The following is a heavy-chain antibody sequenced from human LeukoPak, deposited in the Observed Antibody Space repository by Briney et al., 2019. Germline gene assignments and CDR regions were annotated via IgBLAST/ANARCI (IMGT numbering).Heavy chain of an antibody. V-gene: IGHV1-2*02. CDR1: GYTFTGYY. CDR3: ASTLSYYYDSSGYVFDY. Sequence: ASVKVSCKASGYTFTGYYMHWVRQAPGQGLEWMGWITPNSGGTNYAQKFQGRVTMTRDTSISTAYMELSSLRSEDTAVYYCASTLSYYYDSSGYVFDYWGQGTLVTVSS. J-gene: IGHJ4*02. CDR2: ITPNSGGT. D-gene: IGHD3-22*01.